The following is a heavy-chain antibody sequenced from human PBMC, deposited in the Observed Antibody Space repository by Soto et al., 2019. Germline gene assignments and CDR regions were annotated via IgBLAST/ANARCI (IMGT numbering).Heavy chain of an antibody. CDR2: ISEGGGTT. Sequence: EVQLLESGGGLIQPGGSLRLYCAASGFAFSRSAMAWVRQAPEKGLEWVSSISEGGGTTFYAGSVEGRFTISRDNSKNTLYLQMNSVRADDTAVYYCAKGGYRHAYDWGRGTLVTVSS. D-gene: IGHD4-4*01. CDR1: GFAFSRSA. V-gene: IGHV3-23*01. J-gene: IGHJ4*02. CDR3: AKGGYRHAYD.